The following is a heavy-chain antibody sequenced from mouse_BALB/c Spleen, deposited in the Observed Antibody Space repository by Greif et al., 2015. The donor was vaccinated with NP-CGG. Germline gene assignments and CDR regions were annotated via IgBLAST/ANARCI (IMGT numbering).Heavy chain of an antibody. CDR1: GFTFSSYA. D-gene: IGHD2-4*01. V-gene: IGHV5-9-1*01. Sequence: EVKVVESGGGLVKPGGSLKLSCAASGFTFSSYAMSWVRQTPEKRLEWVATISSGGSYTYYPDSVKGRFTISRDNAKNTLYLQMSSLRSEDTAMYYCARPSTMITGYAMDYWGQGTSVTVSS. CDR3: ARPSTMITGYAMDY. J-gene: IGHJ4*01. CDR2: ISSGGSYT.